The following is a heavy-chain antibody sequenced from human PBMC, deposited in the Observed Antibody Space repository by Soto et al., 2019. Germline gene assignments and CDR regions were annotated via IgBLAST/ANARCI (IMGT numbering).Heavy chain of an antibody. CDR1: GGTFSSYA. J-gene: IGHJ6*02. CDR3: ARNSYGYLSYYYYGMGV. CDR2: IIPIFGTA. V-gene: IGHV1-69*13. D-gene: IGHD5-18*01. Sequence: ASVKVSCKASGGTFSSYAISWVRQAPGQGLEWMGGIIPIFGTANYAQKFQGRVTITADESTSTAYMELSSLRSEDTAVYYCARNSYGYLSYYYYGMGVWGQGTTVTVSS.